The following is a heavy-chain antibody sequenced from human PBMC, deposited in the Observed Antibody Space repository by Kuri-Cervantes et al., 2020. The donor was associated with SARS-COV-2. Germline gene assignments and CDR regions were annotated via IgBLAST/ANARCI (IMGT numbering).Heavy chain of an antibody. CDR3: ARDGAFTIFGVVNIGDY. CDR1: GFTFSSYA. V-gene: IGHV3-30-3*01. J-gene: IGHJ4*02. CDR2: ISYDGSNK. D-gene: IGHD3-3*01. Sequence: GESLKISCAASGFTFSSYAMHWVRQAPGKGLEWVAVISYDGSNKYYADSVKGRFTISRDNSKNTLYLQMNSLRAEDTAVYYCARDGAFTIFGVVNIGDYWGQGTLVTVSS.